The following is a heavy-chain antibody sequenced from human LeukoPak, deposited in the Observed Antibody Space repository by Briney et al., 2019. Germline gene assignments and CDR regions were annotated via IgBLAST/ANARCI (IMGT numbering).Heavy chain of an antibody. J-gene: IGHJ3*02. D-gene: IGHD2-2*01. CDR1: GFTVSSNY. V-gene: IGHV3-66*02. Sequence: GGSLRLSCAASGFTVSSNYMSWVRQAPGKGLEWVSVIYSGGSTYYADSVKGRFTISRDNSKNTLYLQMNSLRAEDTAVYYCAGGLEYRYCSSTSCYAFDIWGQGTMVTVSS. CDR2: IYSGGST. CDR3: AGGLEYRYCSSTSCYAFDI.